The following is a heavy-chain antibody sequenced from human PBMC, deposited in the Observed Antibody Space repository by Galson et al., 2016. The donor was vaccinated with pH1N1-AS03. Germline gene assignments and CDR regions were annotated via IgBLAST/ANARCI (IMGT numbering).Heavy chain of an antibody. CDR1: GFTFSSHS. CDR2: ISYHGNNK. Sequence: LRLSCAASGFTFSSHSMHWARQAPDEGLEWVAGISYHGNNKFYAHSVKGRFTISRDSLQNTLDLQMNSQSAEDSAVYFCARETIRAGEFDLWGRGTVVTVSS. J-gene: IGHJ3*01. CDR3: ARETIRAGEFDL. V-gene: IGHV3-30-3*01. D-gene: IGHD1-26*01.